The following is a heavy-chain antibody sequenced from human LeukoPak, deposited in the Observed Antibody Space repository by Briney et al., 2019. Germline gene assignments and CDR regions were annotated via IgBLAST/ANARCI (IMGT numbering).Heavy chain of an antibody. J-gene: IGHJ4*02. V-gene: IGHV3-15*01. D-gene: IGHD3-9*01. CDR2: IKSKTNGGTT. CDR1: GFTFSSHA. CDR3: TTTPYYDILTGHYYFDY. Sequence: GGSLRLSCAASGFTFSSHAVSWVRQAPGKGLEWVGRIKSKTNGGTTDYAAPVKGRFIISRDDSKTTLYLQMNSLKTEDTAVYYCTTTPYYDILTGHYYFDYWGQGTLVTVSS.